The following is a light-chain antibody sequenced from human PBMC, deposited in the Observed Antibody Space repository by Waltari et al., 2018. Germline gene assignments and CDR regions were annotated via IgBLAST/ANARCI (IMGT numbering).Light chain of an antibody. CDR1: RDITTS. V-gene: IGKV1-33*01. Sequence: TCHATRDITTSLSWFQQRPGKAPQLLIYDASTLQPGVPSRFSGSGSGTTFSFTITSLQPDDSATYYCQHYHNLPYTFGRGTKLQIK. J-gene: IGKJ2*01. CDR3: QHYHNLPYT. CDR2: DAS.